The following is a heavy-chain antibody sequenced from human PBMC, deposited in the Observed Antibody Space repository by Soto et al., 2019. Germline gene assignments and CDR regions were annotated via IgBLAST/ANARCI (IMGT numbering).Heavy chain of an antibody. D-gene: IGHD3-16*01. Sequence: TLSLTCAVSGYSISSSYYWGWIRQPPGKGLEWIGNIHHSGTTYYELSLKSRVTISVDTSKNQFSLKLHSVTAADTAVYYCAKARGGWLDALDSWGQGTLVTVSS. CDR2: IHHSGTT. CDR3: AKARGGWLDALDS. V-gene: IGHV4-38-2*01. CDR1: GYSISSSYY. J-gene: IGHJ4*02.